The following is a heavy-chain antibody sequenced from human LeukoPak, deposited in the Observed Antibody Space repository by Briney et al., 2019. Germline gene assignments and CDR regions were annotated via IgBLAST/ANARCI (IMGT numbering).Heavy chain of an antibody. CDR3: ARGIGYSYGYYFDYYYYGMDV. CDR2: INHSGST. J-gene: IGHJ6*02. D-gene: IGHD5-18*01. V-gene: IGHV4-34*01. CDR1: GGSFSGYY. Sequence: PSETLSLTCAVYGGSFSGYYWSWIRQPPGKGLEWTGEINHSGSTNYNPSLKSRVTISVDTSKNQFSLKLSSVTAADTAVYYCARGIGYSYGYYFDYYYYGMDVWGQGTTVTVSS.